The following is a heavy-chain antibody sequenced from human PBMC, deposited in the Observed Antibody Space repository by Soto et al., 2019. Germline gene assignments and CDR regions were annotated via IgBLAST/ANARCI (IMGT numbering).Heavy chain of an antibody. CDR2: IYLSGTT. CDR3: AREGDDVLRFLEWLSDGGRYFDY. D-gene: IGHD3-3*01. J-gene: IGHJ4*02. V-gene: IGHV4-38-2*02. CDR1: GYSISSGYY. Sequence: LSLTCAVSGYSISSGYYWGWIRQPPGKGLEWIGTIYLSGTTYYNPSLKSRVTISVDTSKNQFSLKLSSVTAADTAVYYCAREGDDVLRFLEWLSDGGRYFDYWGQGTLVTVSS.